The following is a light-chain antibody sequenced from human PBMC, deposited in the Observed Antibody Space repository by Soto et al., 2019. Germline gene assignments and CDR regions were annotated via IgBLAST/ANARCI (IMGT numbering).Light chain of an antibody. CDR2: DVT. J-gene: IGLJ1*01. Sequence: QSALAQPASVSGSPGQSITISCTGTSSDVGGYNYVSWYQHHPGKAPKLIIYDVTNRPSGVSNPFSGSKSGNTASLTISGLQPGDEADYYCSSYTTSNTRQIVFGTGTKVT. CDR1: SSDVGGYNY. V-gene: IGLV2-14*03. CDR3: SSYTTSNTRQIV.